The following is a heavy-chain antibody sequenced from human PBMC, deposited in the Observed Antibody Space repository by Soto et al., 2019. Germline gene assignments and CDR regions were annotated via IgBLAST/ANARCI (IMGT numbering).Heavy chain of an antibody. CDR3: ARDSFGELPLPHYGMDV. Sequence: EVQLVESGGGLVQPGGSLRLSCAASGFTFSSYEMNWVRQAPGKGLEWVSYISSSGSTIYYADSVKGRFTISRDNAKNSLYLQMNSLRAEDTAVYYCARDSFGELPLPHYGMDVWGQGTTVTVSS. CDR2: ISSSGSTI. V-gene: IGHV3-48*03. D-gene: IGHD3-10*01. CDR1: GFTFSSYE. J-gene: IGHJ6*02.